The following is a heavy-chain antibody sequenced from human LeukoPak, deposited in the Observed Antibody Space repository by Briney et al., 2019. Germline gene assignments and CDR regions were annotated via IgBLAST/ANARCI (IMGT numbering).Heavy chain of an antibody. CDR2: FDPEDGET. V-gene: IGHV1-24*01. CDR3: ATDLVVGSGSSNFDY. CDR1: GYTLTELS. J-gene: IGHJ4*02. Sequence: ASVKVSCKVSGYTLTELSMHWVRQAPGKGLEWMGGFDPEDGETIYAQKFQGRVTMTEDTSTDTAYMELSSLRSEDTAVYYCATDLVVGSGSSNFDYWGQGTLVTVSS. D-gene: IGHD3-10*01.